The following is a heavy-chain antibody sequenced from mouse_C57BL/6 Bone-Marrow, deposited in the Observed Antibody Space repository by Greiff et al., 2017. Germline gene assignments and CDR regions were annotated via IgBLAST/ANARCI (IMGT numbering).Heavy chain of an antibody. J-gene: IGHJ2*01. Sequence: VQLKESGGGLVKPGGSLKLSCAASGFTFSDYGMHWVRQAPEKGLEWVAYISSGSSTIYYADTVKGRFTISRDKAKNTLFLQMTSLRAEDTAIYYCAKDYGSSFDYWGQGTTLTVSS. D-gene: IGHD1-1*01. CDR1: GFTFSDYG. V-gene: IGHV5-17*01. CDR3: AKDYGSSFDY. CDR2: ISSGSSTI.